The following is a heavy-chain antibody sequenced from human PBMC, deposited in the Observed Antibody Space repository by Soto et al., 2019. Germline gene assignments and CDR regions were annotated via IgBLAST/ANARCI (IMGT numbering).Heavy chain of an antibody. J-gene: IGHJ5*02. CDR1: GFTFSSYG. V-gene: IGHV3-30*18. CDR3: AKDGYSSSS. CDR2: ISYDGSNK. Sequence: ESGGGVVQPGRSLRLSCAASGFTFSSYGMHWVRQAPGKGLEWVAVISYDGSNKYYADSVKGRFTISRDNSKNTLYLQMNSLRAEDTAVYYCAKDGYSSSSWGQGTLVTVSS. D-gene: IGHD6-6*01.